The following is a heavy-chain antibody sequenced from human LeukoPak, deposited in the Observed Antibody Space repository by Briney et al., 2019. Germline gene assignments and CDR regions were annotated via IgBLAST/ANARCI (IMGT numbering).Heavy chain of an antibody. J-gene: IGHJ6*02. CDR1: GFTSSSYG. CDR3: AKAGDGSGSYYTYYYYYGMDV. V-gene: IGHV3-30*18. Sequence: ALILSSAASGFTSSSYGMHWVGRAPRTRREGVAGISCNGSSRYYAASVKGRFTISRDNSKNTLYLQMNSLRAEDTAVYYCAKAGDGSGSYYTYYYYYGMDVWGQGTTVTVSS. CDR2: ISCNGSSR. D-gene: IGHD3-10*01.